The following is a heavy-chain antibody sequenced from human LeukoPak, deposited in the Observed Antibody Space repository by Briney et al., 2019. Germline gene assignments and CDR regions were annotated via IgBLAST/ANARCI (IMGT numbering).Heavy chain of an antibody. CDR3: ARAAAEVVGVPGAIGFGWLRRDYYYMDV. Sequence: ASVKVSCKASGYTFTSYYMHWVRQAPGEGLEWMGIINPSGGSTSYAQKFQGRVTMTRDMSTSTVYMELSSLRSEDTAVYYCARAAAEVVGVPGAIGFGWLRRDYYYMDVWGKGTTVIVSS. V-gene: IGHV1-46*01. CDR1: GYTFTSYY. CDR2: INPSGGST. J-gene: IGHJ6*03. D-gene: IGHD2-2*02.